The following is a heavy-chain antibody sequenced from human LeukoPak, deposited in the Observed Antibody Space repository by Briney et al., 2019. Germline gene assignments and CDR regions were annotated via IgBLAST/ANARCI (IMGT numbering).Heavy chain of an antibody. D-gene: IGHD3-16*01. CDR3: AKERDDYVLGV. V-gene: IGHV3-30*02. CDR1: GFTFSSYG. Sequence: TGGSLRLSCAASGFTFSSYGMHWVRQAPGKGLEWVACIRYDGSNKYYADSVKGRFTISRDNSKNTLYLQMNGLRAEDTAVYYCAKERDDYVLGVWGKGTTVTVSS. CDR2: IRYDGSNK. J-gene: IGHJ6*04.